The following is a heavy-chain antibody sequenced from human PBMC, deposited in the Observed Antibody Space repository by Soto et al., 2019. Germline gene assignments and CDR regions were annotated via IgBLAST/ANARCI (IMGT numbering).Heavy chain of an antibody. V-gene: IGHV1-69*13. CDR3: AVGRLRRVVIPPYGMDV. CDR1: GGTFSSYA. D-gene: IGHD3-3*01. Sequence: ASVKVSCKASGGTFSSYAISWVRQAPGQGLEWMGGIIPIFGTANYAQKFQGRVTITADESTSTAYMELSSLRSEDTAVYYCAVGRLRRVVIPPYGMDVWGQGTTVTVSS. J-gene: IGHJ6*02. CDR2: IIPIFGTA.